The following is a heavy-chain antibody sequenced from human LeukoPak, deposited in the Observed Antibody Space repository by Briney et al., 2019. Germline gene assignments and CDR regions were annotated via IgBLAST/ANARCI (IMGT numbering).Heavy chain of an antibody. CDR1: GFTFSRYA. V-gene: IGHV3-23*01. CDR3: AKRMIRGVNHDAFDL. Sequence: PGGSLRLSCAASGFTFSRYAMSWVRQAPGKGLEWVSAVSGSGGSIYYADSVKGLFTISRDNSKNTLYLQMNSLRAEDTAVYYCAKRMIRGVNHDAFDLWGQGTMVTVSS. J-gene: IGHJ3*01. CDR2: VSGSGGSI. D-gene: IGHD3-10*01.